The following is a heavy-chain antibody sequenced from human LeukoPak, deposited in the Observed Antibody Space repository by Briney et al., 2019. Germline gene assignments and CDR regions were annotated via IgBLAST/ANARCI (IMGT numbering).Heavy chain of an antibody. CDR3: AKAVTYYLDY. Sequence: GGSLRLSCAASEFTFSSYGMHWVRQAPGKGLEWVAVISYDGSNKYYADSVKGRFTISRDNSKNTLYLQMNSLRAEDTAVYYCAKAVTYYLDYWGQGTLVTVSS. CDR2: ISYDGSNK. V-gene: IGHV3-30*18. CDR1: EFTFSSYG. J-gene: IGHJ4*02. D-gene: IGHD3-16*01.